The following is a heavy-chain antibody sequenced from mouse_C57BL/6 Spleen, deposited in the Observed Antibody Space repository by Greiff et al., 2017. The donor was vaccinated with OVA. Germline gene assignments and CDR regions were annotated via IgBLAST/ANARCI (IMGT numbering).Heavy chain of an antibody. D-gene: IGHD1-1*01. CDR2: IYPGDGDT. J-gene: IGHJ1*03. CDR1: GYAFTSSW. V-gene: IGHV1-82*01. CDR3: AREGDGSRGWDFDV. Sequence: QVQLQQSGAELAKPGASVKLSCKASGYAFTSSWMNWVKQRPGKGLEWIGRIYPGDGDTYYNGKFTGKATLTADKSSSTAYMQLSSLTSEDSAVYFCAREGDGSRGWDFDVWGTGTTVTVSS.